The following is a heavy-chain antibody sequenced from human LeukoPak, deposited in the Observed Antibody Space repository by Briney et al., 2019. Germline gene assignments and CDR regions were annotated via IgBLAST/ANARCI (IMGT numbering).Heavy chain of an antibody. Sequence: GGSLRLSCAASGFTFSNYFMHWVRQAPGKGLVWVSRISGDGTTTMYADSVKGRFTISRDNAKNTLYLQMNSLRDEDTAVYYCARRVDATRWFGPWGQGTLVAVSS. CDR2: ISGDGTTT. D-gene: IGHD2-15*01. J-gene: IGHJ5*02. V-gene: IGHV3-74*03. CDR3: ARRVDATRWFGP. CDR1: GFTFSNYF.